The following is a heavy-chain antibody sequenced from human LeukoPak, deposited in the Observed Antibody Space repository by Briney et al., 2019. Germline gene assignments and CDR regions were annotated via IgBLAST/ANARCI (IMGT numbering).Heavy chain of an antibody. V-gene: IGHV3-7*04. CDR3: ARGGAYYYYGMDV. Sequence: GGSLRLSCAASGFTFSSYWMSWVRQAPGKGLEWVANIKQDGSEKYYVDSVKGRFTTSRDNAKNSLYLQMNSLRAEDTAVYYCARGGAYYYYGMDVWGQGTTVTVSS. D-gene: IGHD1-26*01. CDR1: GFTFSSYW. J-gene: IGHJ6*02. CDR2: IKQDGSEK.